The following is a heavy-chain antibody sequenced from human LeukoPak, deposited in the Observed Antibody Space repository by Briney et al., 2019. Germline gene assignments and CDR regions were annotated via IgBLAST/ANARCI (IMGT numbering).Heavy chain of an antibody. D-gene: IGHD3-16*02. CDR1: GFTFSSYG. CDR2: INTDGSRT. J-gene: IGHJ6*03. Sequence: PGGSLRLSCAASGFTFSSYGMHWVRQAPGKGLVWVSRINTDGSRTNYADSVKGRFAISRDDAKNTVHLQMYSLGAEDSAVYYCVRGASLAYYMDVXXKGXTXTVXS. V-gene: IGHV3-74*01. CDR3: VRGASLAYYMDV.